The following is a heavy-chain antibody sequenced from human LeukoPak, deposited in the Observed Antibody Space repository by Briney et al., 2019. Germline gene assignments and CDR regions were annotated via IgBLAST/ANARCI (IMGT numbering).Heavy chain of an antibody. V-gene: IGHV3-23*01. CDR3: AKVFLAASMGY. Sequence: GGSLRLSCAATGFTFSSYAMSWVRQAPGKGLEWVSAISGSGGSTYYADSVKGRLTISRDNSKNTLYLQMNSLRAEDTAVYFCAKVFLAASMGYWGQGTLVTVSS. CDR1: GFTFSSYA. J-gene: IGHJ4*02. D-gene: IGHD6-25*01. CDR2: ISGSGGST.